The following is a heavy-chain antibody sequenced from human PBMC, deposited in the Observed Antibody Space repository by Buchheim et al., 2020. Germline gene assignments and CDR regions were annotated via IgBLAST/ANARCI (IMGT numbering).Heavy chain of an antibody. CDR3: ARVASFSEYNWKKTQKEYYFDY. V-gene: IGHV1-2*04. CDR1: GYTFTGYY. Sequence: QVQLVQSGAEVKKPGASVKVSCKASGYTFTGYYMHWVRQAPGQGLEWMGWINPNSGGTNYAQKFQGWVTMTRDTSISTAYMELSRLRSDDTAVYYCARVASFSEYNWKKTQKEYYFDYWGQGTL. D-gene: IGHD1-20*01. J-gene: IGHJ4*02. CDR2: INPNSGGT.